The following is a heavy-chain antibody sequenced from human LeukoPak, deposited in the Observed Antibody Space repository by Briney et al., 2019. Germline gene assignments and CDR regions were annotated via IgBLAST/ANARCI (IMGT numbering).Heavy chain of an antibody. V-gene: IGHV3-74*01. Sequence: GGSLRLSCAASGFTFSSYWMHWVRQAPGKGLVWVSRINTDGSSTNYADSVKGRFTISRDNSKNTLYLQMNSLRAEDTAVYYCAKDIFFSNGGSYPDAFDIWGQGTMVTVSS. D-gene: IGHD1-26*01. CDR3: AKDIFFSNGGSYPDAFDI. CDR1: GFTFSSYW. J-gene: IGHJ3*02. CDR2: INTDGSST.